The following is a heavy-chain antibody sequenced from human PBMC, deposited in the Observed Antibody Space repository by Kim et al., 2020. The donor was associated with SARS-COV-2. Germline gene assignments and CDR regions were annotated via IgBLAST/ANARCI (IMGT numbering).Heavy chain of an antibody. CDR1: GFTFSSYA. CDR2: ISGNGGT. Sequence: GGSLRLSCAASGFTFSSYAMIWVRQAPGKGLEWVSSISGNGGTYYADSMKGRFTISRDNSKNTLYLHMNSPRVEDTAIYYCAKDMGYCTSTSCYAFDVWGQGTMVTVSS. CDR3: AKDMGYCTSTSCYAFDV. J-gene: IGHJ3*01. D-gene: IGHD2-2*01. V-gene: IGHV3-23*01.